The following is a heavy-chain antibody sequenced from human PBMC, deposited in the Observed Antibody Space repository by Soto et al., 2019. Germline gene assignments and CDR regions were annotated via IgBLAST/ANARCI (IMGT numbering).Heavy chain of an antibody. D-gene: IGHD2-2*01. V-gene: IGHV1-18*01. CDR1: GYTFTSYG. CDR3: ARDLGYCSSTSCPGYYYYYMDV. CDR2: ISAYNANT. Sequence: ASVKVSCKASGYTFTSYGISWVRQAPGQGLEWMGWISAYNANTNYAQKLQGRVTMTTDTSTSTAYMELRSLRSDDTAVYYCARDLGYCSSTSCPGYYYYYMDVWGKRTTVTVSS. J-gene: IGHJ6*03.